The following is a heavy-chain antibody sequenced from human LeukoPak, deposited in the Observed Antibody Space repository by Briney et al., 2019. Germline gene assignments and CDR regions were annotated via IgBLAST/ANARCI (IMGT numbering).Heavy chain of an antibody. D-gene: IGHD3-16*02. CDR1: GYTFINNW. CDR3: ARGGLRLGELSFYY. CDR2: INPNSGGT. Sequence: ASVKVSCKASGYTFINNWMHWVRQAPGQGLERMGWINPNSGGTNYAQKFQGRVTMTRDTSISTAYMELSRLRSDDTAVYYCARGGLRLGELSFYYWGQGTMVTVSS. V-gene: IGHV1-2*02. J-gene: IGHJ3*01.